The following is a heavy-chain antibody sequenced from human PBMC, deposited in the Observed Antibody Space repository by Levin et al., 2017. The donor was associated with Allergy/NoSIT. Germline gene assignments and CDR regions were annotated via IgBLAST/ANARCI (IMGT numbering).Heavy chain of an antibody. V-gene: IGHV4-61*02. CDR1: GGSISSGFHY. Sequence: LSQTLSLTCSVSGGSISSGFHYWSWIRQPAGKRLEWVGRLYTSGNTNYNPSLKNRVTISIDTSKNQFFLKMRSVTAADTAVYYCARSPMVRGVGNYYYYMDVWGKGTTVTVSS. CDR2: LYTSGNT. J-gene: IGHJ6*03. CDR3: ARSPMVRGVGNYYYYMDV. D-gene: IGHD3-10*01.